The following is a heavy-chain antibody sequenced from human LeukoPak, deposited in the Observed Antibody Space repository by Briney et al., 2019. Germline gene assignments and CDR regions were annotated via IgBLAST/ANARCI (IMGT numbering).Heavy chain of an antibody. CDR1: GFTFSSYS. V-gene: IGHV3-48*01. J-gene: IGHJ3*02. CDR2: ISGSSDAI. D-gene: IGHD2-15*01. CDR3: AREFCSGANCYPMGAFDM. Sequence: GGSLRLSCAASGFTFSSYSMNWVRQAPGKGLEWVSYISGSSDAIYYADSVKGRFTISRDNAKNSLYLQMNSLRAEDTAVYYCAREFCSGANCYPMGAFDMWGQGTMVTVSS.